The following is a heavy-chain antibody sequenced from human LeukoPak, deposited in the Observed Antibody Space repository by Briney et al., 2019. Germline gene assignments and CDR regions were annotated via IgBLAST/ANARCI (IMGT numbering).Heavy chain of an antibody. J-gene: IGHJ3*02. CDR3: ARHSSGWTTPGAFDI. CDR1: GGSISSSSYY. Sequence: SETLSLTCTVSGGSISSSSYYWGWIRQPPGKGLEWIGSIYYSGSTYYNPSLKSRVTISVDTSKNQFSLKLSSVTAADTAVYYCARHSSGWTTPGAFDIWGQGTTVTVSS. V-gene: IGHV4-39*01. D-gene: IGHD6-19*01. CDR2: IYYSGST.